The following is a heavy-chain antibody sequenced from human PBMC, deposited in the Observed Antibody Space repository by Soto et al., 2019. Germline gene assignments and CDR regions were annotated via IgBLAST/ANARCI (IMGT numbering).Heavy chain of an antibody. V-gene: IGHV4-39*01. D-gene: IGHD3-10*01. Sequence: QLQLQESGPGLVKPSDTLSLTCTVSGGSISSSSYYWGWIRQPPGKGLEWIGSIYYSGSTYYNPSIEGRVTISVDTSKNQIYLQLSAVTAADTGVYYCATTSRRWFGELLYFVSWGQGTLVTGFS. J-gene: IGHJ4*02. CDR2: IYYSGST. CDR3: ATTSRRWFGELLYFVS. CDR1: GGSISSSSYY.